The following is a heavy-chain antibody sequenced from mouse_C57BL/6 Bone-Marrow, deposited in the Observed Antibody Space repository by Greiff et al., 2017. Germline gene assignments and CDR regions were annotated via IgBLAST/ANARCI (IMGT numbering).Heavy chain of an antibody. CDR1: GYTFTSYG. CDR2: IYPRSGNT. D-gene: IGHD1-1*01. Sequence: QVQLKESGAELARPGASVKLSCKASGYTFTSYGISWVKQRTGQGLEWIGEIYPRSGNTYYNEKFKGKATLTADKSSSTAYMELRSLTSEDSAVYFWARWGTTVLDYWGQGTTLTVSS. CDR3: ARWGTTVLDY. J-gene: IGHJ2*01. V-gene: IGHV1-81*01.